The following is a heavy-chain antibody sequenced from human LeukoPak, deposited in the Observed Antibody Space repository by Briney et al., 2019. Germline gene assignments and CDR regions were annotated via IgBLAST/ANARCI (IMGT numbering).Heavy chain of an antibody. Sequence: GESLKISCKGSGYSFTSYWIGWVRQMPGKGLEWMGIIYPGDSDIRYSPSFQGQVTISADKSISTAYLQWSSLKASDTAKYYCVRPGRHSFGSTSLSDFDFWGQGTLFTVSS. CDR1: GYSFTSYW. D-gene: IGHD5-18*01. J-gene: IGHJ4*02. V-gene: IGHV5-51*01. CDR3: VRPGRHSFGSTSLSDFDF. CDR2: IYPGDSDI.